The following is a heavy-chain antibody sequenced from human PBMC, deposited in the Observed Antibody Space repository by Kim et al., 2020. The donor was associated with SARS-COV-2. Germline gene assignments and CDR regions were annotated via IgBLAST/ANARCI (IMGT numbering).Heavy chain of an antibody. CDR3: ARLGVSSSSVY. V-gene: IGHV4-39*01. D-gene: IGHD6-13*01. CDR2: IYYSGST. Sequence: SETLSLTCTVSGGSISSSSYYWGWIRQPPGKGLEWIGSIYYSGSTYYNPSLKSRVTISVDTSKNQFSLKLSSVTAADTAVYYCARLGVSSSSVYWGQGTLVTVSS. CDR1: GGSISSSSYY. J-gene: IGHJ4*02.